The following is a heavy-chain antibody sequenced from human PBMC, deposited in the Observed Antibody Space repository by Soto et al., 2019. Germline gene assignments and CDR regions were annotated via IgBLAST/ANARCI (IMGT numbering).Heavy chain of an antibody. CDR1: GGTFSSYA. J-gene: IGHJ4*02. Sequence: GASVKVSCKASGGTFSSYAISWVRQAPGQGLEWMGGIIPIFGTANYAQKFQGRVTITADESTSTAYMELSSLRSEDTAVYYCARGQYPYYYDSSGYYYVFNYFDYWGQGTLVTVSS. CDR3: ARGQYPYYYDSSGYYYVFNYFDY. CDR2: IIPIFGTA. V-gene: IGHV1-69*13. D-gene: IGHD3-22*01.